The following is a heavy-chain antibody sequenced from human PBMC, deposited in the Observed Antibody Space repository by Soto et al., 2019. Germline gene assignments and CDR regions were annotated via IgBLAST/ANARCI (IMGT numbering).Heavy chain of an antibody. CDR3: ARGERITIFGVVIRRHYFDY. CDR1: GYTITGYY. D-gene: IGHD3-3*01. CDR2: INPNSGGT. Sequence: ASVKVSCKASGYTITGYYMHWVRQAPGQGLEWMGWINPNSGGTNYAQKFQGWVTMTRDTSISTAYMELSRLRSDDTAVYYCARGERITIFGVVIRRHYFDYWGQGTLVTVSS. J-gene: IGHJ4*02. V-gene: IGHV1-2*04.